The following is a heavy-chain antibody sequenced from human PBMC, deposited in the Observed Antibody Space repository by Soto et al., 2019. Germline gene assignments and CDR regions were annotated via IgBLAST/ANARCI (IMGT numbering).Heavy chain of an antibody. V-gene: IGHV3-30-3*01. Sequence: PGGSLRLSCAASGFTFSSYAMHWVRQAPGKGLEWVAIISYDGSNNYYADSVKGRFTISRDNSKNTLYLQMNSLRAEDTAVYYCARDTIVVVPAGECGMDVWGQGTTVTVSS. CDR2: ISYDGSNN. J-gene: IGHJ6*02. CDR3: ARDTIVVVPAGECGMDV. CDR1: GFTFSSYA. D-gene: IGHD2-2*01.